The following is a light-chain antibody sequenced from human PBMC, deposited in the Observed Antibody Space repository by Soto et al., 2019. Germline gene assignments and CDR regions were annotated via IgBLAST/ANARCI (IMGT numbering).Light chain of an antibody. V-gene: IGKV3-20*01. CDR3: HQYGSSPPVT. CDR2: GAS. J-gene: IGKJ5*01. Sequence: ENGLTQSPGTLSLSPGETATLSCRARQSVSSSYLAWYQQKPGQAPRLLIYGASSRATGIPDRFSGSGSGTDFTLTISRLEPEDFAMYYCHQYGSSPPVTFGQGTRLEIK. CDR1: QSVSSSY.